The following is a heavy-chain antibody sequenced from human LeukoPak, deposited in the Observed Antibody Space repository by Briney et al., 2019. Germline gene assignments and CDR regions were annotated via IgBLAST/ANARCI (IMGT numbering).Heavy chain of an antibody. CDR2: IYYSGST. V-gene: IGHV4-59*08. CDR3: ATNLKGDFDY. D-gene: IGHD3-16*01. Sequence: TSETLSLTCTVSGGSISSYYWSWIRQPPGKGLEWIGYIYYSGSTNYNPSLKSRVTISVDTSKNQFSLKPSSVTAADTAVYYCATNLKGDFDYWGQGALVTVSS. J-gene: IGHJ4*02. CDR1: GGSISSYY.